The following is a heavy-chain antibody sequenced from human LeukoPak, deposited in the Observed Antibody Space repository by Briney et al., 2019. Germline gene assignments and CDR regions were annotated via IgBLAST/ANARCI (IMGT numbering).Heavy chain of an antibody. CDR2: IYSSGST. J-gene: IGHJ1*01. D-gene: IGHD1-26*01. CDR3: ARVRHGAFDI. Sequence: SETLSLTCTVSGGSITTGSYYWSWIRQPTGKALEWIGRIYSSGSTNYNPSLKSRVTISVDTSKNQFSLKLSSVTAADTAVYYCARVRHGAFDIWGQGTLVTVSS. V-gene: IGHV4-61*10. CDR1: GGSITTGSYY.